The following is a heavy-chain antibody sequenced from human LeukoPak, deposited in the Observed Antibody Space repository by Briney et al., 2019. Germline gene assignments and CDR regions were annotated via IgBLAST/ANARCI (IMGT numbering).Heavy chain of an antibody. CDR3: ASARPRGWGAVAGTFDY. D-gene: IGHD6-19*01. CDR1: GYSFTTYW. Sequence: GESLQISCKASGYSFTTYWIGWVRQMPGKGLEWMGIIYPGDSDTRYSPSFQGQVTISADKSISTAYLQWSSLKASDTAMYYCASARPRGWGAVAGTFDYWGQGTLVTVSS. J-gene: IGHJ4*02. V-gene: IGHV5-51*01. CDR2: IYPGDSDT.